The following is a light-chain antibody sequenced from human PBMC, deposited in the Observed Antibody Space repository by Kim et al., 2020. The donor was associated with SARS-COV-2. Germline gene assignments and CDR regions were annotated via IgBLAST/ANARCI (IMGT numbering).Light chain of an antibody. Sequence: GQSLTLSCTGTSSDVGSYNPVSWYHQHPGKAPKLMIYEVSKRPSGVSHRFSGSKSGNPASLTISGLQAEDEADYYCCSYAGSSTQVFGGGTKLTVL. CDR1: SSDVGSYNP. CDR3: CSYAGSSTQV. CDR2: EVS. J-gene: IGLJ3*02. V-gene: IGLV2-23*02.